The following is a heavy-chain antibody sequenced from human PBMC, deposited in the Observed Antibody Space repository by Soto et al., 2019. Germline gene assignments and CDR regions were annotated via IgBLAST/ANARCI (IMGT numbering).Heavy chain of an antibody. V-gene: IGHV3-23*01. CDR1: GFTFSSYA. CDR3: AEEYGDNAYDAFDI. CDR2: ISGSGGST. Sequence: EVQLLEYGGGLVQPGGSLRLSCAASGFTFSSYAMSWVRQAPGKGLEWVSAISGSGGSTYYVDSVKGRFTIPKDNTKNAMYLRMKSLRAEDTAVYYCAEEYGDNAYDAFDILRQETMVTASS. J-gene: IGHJ3*02. D-gene: IGHD4-17*01.